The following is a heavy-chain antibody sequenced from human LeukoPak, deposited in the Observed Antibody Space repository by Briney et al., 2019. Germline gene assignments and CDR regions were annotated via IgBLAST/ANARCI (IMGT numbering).Heavy chain of an antibody. CDR3: IRTLIVATSPYMDV. J-gene: IGHJ6*03. Sequence: QAGGSLRLSCAASGFTFSSYWMHWVRQAPGKGLVWVSRVNSDGTGTTYADSVEGRFTISRDNAKNTVYLQMHSLRAEDTAIYYCIRTLIVATSPYMDVWGKGTTVTVSS. V-gene: IGHV3-74*01. CDR1: GFTFSSYW. CDR2: VNSDGTGT. D-gene: IGHD5-12*01.